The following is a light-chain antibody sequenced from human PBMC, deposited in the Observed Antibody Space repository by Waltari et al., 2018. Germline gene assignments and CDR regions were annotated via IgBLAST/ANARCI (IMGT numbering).Light chain of an antibody. J-gene: IGLJ2*01. CDR2: DVS. V-gene: IGLV2-14*03. Sequence: HSALTQPASVTGSPGQSITISCTGTSSDVGGYNFVSWYHHHPGKAPKLLVFDVSNRPSGASNRFSGSKSGNTASLTIAGLQAGDEADYYCSSKTSSSTVVFGGGTKLTVL. CDR1: SSDVGGYNF. CDR3: SSKTSSSTVV.